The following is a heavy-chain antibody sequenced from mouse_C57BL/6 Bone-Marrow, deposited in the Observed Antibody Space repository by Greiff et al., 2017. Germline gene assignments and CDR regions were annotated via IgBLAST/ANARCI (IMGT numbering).Heavy chain of an antibody. D-gene: IGHD1-1*01. CDR1: GFTFSDYY. CDR3: ARDYCSSYYYWYFDV. Sequence: EVKVVESEGGLVQPGSSMKLSCTASGFTFSDYYMAWVRQVPEKGLEWVANITYDGSSNYYLDSLKSRFIISSDNAKNTLYLQMSSQKSEDTATYYCARDYCSSYYYWYFDVWGTGTTVTVSS. J-gene: IGHJ1*03. CDR2: ITYDGSSN. V-gene: IGHV5-16*01.